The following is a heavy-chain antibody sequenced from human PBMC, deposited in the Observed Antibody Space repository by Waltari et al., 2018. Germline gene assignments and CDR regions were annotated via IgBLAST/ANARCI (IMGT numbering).Heavy chain of an antibody. J-gene: IGHJ4*02. CDR2: IKSDGSST. CDR3: ARAEVNVWSGYYFDY. V-gene: IGHV3-74*01. D-gene: IGHD3-3*01. CDR1: GFTFSSYW. Sequence: EVQLVESGGGLVQPGGSLRLSCAASGFTFSSYWMHWVRHAPGKGLVWVSRIKSDGSSTSYADSVKGRFTISRDNAKNTLYLQMNSLRAEDTAVYYCARAEVNVWSGYYFDYWGQGTLVTVSS.